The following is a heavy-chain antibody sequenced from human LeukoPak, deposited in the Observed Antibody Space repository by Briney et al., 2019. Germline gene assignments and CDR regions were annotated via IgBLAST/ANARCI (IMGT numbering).Heavy chain of an antibody. CDR1: GGSISSGGYY. D-gene: IGHD3-22*01. V-gene: IGHV4-31*03. CDR2: IYYSGST. CDR3: ARGGQGYYYDSSGSDFDY. J-gene: IGHJ4*02. Sequence: PSETLSLTCTVSGGSISSGGYYWSWIRQHPGKGLEWIGYIYYSGSTYYNPSLKSRVTISVDTSKKQFSLKLSSVTAADTAVYYCARGGQGYYYDSSGSDFDYWGQGTLVTVSS.